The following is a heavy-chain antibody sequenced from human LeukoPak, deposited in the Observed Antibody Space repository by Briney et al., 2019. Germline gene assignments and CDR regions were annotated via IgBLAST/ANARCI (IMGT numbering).Heavy chain of an antibody. Sequence: PGGSLRLACAVSGITLSNYGMSWVRQAPGKGLEWVAGISGSGGSTNYADSVKGRFTISRDNPKNTLYLQVNILRAEDTAVYFCAKRGVVIRVILVGFHKEAYYFDSWGQGALVTVSS. CDR2: ISGSGGST. J-gene: IGHJ4*02. CDR1: GITLSNYG. D-gene: IGHD3-22*01. V-gene: IGHV3-23*01. CDR3: AKRGVVIRVILVGFHKEAYYFDS.